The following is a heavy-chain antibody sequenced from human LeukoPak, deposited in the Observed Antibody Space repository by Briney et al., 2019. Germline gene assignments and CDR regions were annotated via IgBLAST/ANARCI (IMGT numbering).Heavy chain of an antibody. CDR2: ISSSSSYI. V-gene: IGHV3-21*01. D-gene: IGHD5-18*01. CDR3: ARATSGYSYGLAFDAFDI. CDR1: GFTLSTYS. J-gene: IGHJ3*02. Sequence: PGGSLRLSCAASGFTLSTYSMNWVRQAPGKGLEWVSFISSSSSYIYYADSVKGRFTISRDNAKNSLYLQMNSLRAEDTAVYYCARATSGYSYGLAFDAFDIWGQGTMVTVSS.